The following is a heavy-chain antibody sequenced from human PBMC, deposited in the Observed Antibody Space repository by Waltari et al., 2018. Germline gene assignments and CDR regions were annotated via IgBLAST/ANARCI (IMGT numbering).Heavy chain of an antibody. CDR2: MSYSGRT. D-gene: IGHD3-16*02. J-gene: IGHJ3*02. Sequence: QMQLQESGPGLVKPSETLSLTCSVSGGYIGSSSYYWGWIRQAPGKGLVWIGSMSYSGRTYYNPSLKSRVTISEDTSKNQLSLKVSSVTAADTAVYYCARQNSLSNDGLDIWGQGTLVTVSS. CDR3: ARQNSLSNDGLDI. CDR1: GGYIGSSSYY. V-gene: IGHV4-39*01.